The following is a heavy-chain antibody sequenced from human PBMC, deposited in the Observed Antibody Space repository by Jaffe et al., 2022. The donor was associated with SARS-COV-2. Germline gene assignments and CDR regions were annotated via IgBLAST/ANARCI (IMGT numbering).Heavy chain of an antibody. V-gene: IGHV1-8*01. CDR1: GYTFTSYD. CDR3: ARYPFGFNWNDPLDAFDI. CDR2: MNPNSGNT. J-gene: IGHJ3*02. D-gene: IGHD1-20*01. Sequence: QVQLVQSGAEVKKPGASVKVSCKASGYTFTSYDINWVRQATGQGLEWMGWMNPNSGNTGYAQKFQGRVTMTRNTSISTAYMELSSLRSEDTAVYYCARYPFGFNWNDPLDAFDIWGQGTMVTVSS.